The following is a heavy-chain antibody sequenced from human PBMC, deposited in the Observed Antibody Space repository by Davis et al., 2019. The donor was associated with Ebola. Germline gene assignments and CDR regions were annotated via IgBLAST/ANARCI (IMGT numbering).Heavy chain of an antibody. CDR1: GFTFSYYA. CDR3: ARAGGNYYLNAFDI. V-gene: IGHV3-23*01. D-gene: IGHD1-26*01. CDR2: INNRGEST. J-gene: IGHJ3*02. Sequence: GESLKISCAASGFTFSYYAMTWVRQAQEKGLEWVAAINNRGESTYYAESVKGRFTISRDNAKKSLFLQMNSLSVEDTAVYYCARAGGNYYLNAFDIWGQGTVVTVSS.